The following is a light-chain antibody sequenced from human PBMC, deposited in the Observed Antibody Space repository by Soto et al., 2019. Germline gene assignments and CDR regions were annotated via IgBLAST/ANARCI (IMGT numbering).Light chain of an antibody. CDR2: RNN. J-gene: IGLJ1*01. CDR3: ATWDESLNGFYV. CDR1: TXNIGSNY. Sequence: QSVLTQPPSASGTPGQGVTISCSGSTXNIGSNYVYWYQQLPGTAPKLLIYRNNQRPSGVPDRFSGSKSGTSASLAISGLRSDDEADYFCATWDESLNGFYVFGTGTKFTVL. V-gene: IGLV1-47*01.